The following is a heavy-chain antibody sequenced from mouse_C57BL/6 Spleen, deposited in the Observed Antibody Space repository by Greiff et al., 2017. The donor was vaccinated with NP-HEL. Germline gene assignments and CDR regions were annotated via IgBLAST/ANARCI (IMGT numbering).Heavy chain of an antibody. V-gene: IGHV1-80*01. D-gene: IGHD1-1*01. CDR3: ARGGTTVVSTDY. CDR1: GYAFSSYW. CDR2: IYPGDGDT. Sequence: QVQLKESGAELVKPGASVKISCKASGYAFSSYWMNWVKQRPGKGLEWIGQIYPGDGDTNYNGKFKGKATLTADKSSSTAYMQISSLASEDSAVYFCARGGTTVVSTDYWGQGTTLTVSS. J-gene: IGHJ2*01.